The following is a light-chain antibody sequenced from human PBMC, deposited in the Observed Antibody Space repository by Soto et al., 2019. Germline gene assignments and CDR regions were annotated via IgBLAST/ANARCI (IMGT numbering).Light chain of an antibody. CDR3: MQALQSLT. V-gene: IGKV2-28*01. Sequence: EIVMTQSPLTLPVTPGEPASISCRSSQSLLYNNTYNYLDWYVQKPGQSPQLLIYFGSNRAPGVPDRFSGSGSGTDFTLKITRVEAEAVGTYYCMQALQSLTFRQGTRLEIQ. CDR2: FGS. CDR1: QSLLYNNTYNY. J-gene: IGKJ5*01.